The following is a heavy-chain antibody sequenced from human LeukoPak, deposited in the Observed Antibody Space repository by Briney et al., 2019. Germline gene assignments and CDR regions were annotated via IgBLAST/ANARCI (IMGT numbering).Heavy chain of an antibody. D-gene: IGHD3-10*01. J-gene: IGHJ4*02. Sequence: ASVKVSCKASGYTFTGYYMHWVRQAPRQGLEWMGWINPNSGGTNYAQKFQGRVTMTRDTSISTAYMELSRLRSDDTAVYYCARSYYYGSGNVDYWGQGTLVTVSS. CDR1: GYTFTGYY. CDR3: ARSYYYGSGNVDY. CDR2: INPNSGGT. V-gene: IGHV1-2*02.